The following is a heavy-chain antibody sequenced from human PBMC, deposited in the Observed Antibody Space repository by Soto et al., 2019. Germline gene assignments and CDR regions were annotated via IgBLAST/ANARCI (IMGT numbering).Heavy chain of an antibody. V-gene: IGHV3-13*01. Sequence: EVQLVESGGGLVQPGGSLRLSCAASGFTFSNYDMHCVRQVTGKGLEWVSTIGTAGDTYYPGSVKGRFTISRENAKSFLYLQMNILRAEDAAVYYCARGRLISLYYLDYWGQGTLVTVSS. CDR2: IGTAGDT. D-gene: IGHD2-15*01. CDR3: ARGRLISLYYLDY. J-gene: IGHJ4*02. CDR1: GFTFSNYD.